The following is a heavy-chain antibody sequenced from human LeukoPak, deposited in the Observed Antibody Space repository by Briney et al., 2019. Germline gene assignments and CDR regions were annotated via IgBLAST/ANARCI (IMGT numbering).Heavy chain of an antibody. Sequence: GGSLRLSCAASGFAFSSYWMHWVRQAPGKGLVWVSRINSDGSSTSYADSVKGRFTISRDNSKNTLYLQMNSLRAEDTAVYYCARESDLPATAVHYFDYWGQGTLVTVSS. J-gene: IGHJ4*02. CDR2: INSDGSST. CDR3: ARESDLPATAVHYFDY. CDR1: GFAFSSYW. D-gene: IGHD2-2*01. V-gene: IGHV3-74*01.